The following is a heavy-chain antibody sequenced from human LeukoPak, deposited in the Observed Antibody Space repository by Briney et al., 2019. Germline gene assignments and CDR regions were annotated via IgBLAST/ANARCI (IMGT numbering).Heavy chain of an antibody. CDR3: VRSINNRFDS. CDR2: TFYRSKWYN. Sequence: SQTLSLTCAISGDSVSSDSAAWNWIRQSPSRGLEWLGRTFYRSKWYNDSAVSVKSRVTVNPDTSKNQFSLQLTSVTPEDTALYCCVRSINNRFDSWGQGTLVTVSS. CDR1: GDSVSSDSAA. V-gene: IGHV6-1*01. J-gene: IGHJ5*01. D-gene: IGHD1-14*01.